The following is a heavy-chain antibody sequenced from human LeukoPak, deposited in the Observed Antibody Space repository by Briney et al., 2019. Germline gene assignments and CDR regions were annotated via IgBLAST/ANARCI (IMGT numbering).Heavy chain of an antibody. CDR3: ASSSQYYYDSSDLDY. CDR1: GFTFSSYW. V-gene: IGHV3-74*01. Sequence: PGGSLRLSCAASGFTFSSYWMHWVRQAPGKGLVWVSRINSDGSSTSYADSVKGRFTISRGNAKNTLYLQMNSLRAEDTAVYYCASSSQYYYDSSDLDYWGQGTLVTVSS. D-gene: IGHD3-22*01. J-gene: IGHJ4*02. CDR2: INSDGSST.